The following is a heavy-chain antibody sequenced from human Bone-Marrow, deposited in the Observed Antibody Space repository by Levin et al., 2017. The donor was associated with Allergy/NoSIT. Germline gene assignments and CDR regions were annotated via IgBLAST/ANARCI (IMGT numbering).Heavy chain of an antibody. D-gene: IGHD2-15*01. CDR3: AILYCSGGSCYG. V-gene: IGHV1-18*01. J-gene: IGHJ4*02. CDR2: ISAYNGNT. CDR1: GYTFTSYG. Sequence: HGESLKISCKASGYTFTSYGISWVRQAPGQGLEWMGWISAYNGNTNYAQKLQGRVTMTTDTSTSTAYMELRSLRSDDTAVYYCAILYCSGGSCYGWGQGTLVTVSS.